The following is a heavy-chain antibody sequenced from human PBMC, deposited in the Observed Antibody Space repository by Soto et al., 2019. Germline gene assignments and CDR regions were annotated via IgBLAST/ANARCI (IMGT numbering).Heavy chain of an antibody. D-gene: IGHD6-13*01. Sequence: ASVKVSCKASGGTFSSYAISWVRQAPGQGLEWMGGIIPIFGTANYAQKFQGRVTITADESTSTAYMELSSLRSEDTAVYYCARDQGIAAAGTGSRHFDYWGQGTLVTVS. V-gene: IGHV1-69*13. CDR2: IIPIFGTA. CDR1: GGTFSSYA. CDR3: ARDQGIAAAGTGSRHFDY. J-gene: IGHJ4*02.